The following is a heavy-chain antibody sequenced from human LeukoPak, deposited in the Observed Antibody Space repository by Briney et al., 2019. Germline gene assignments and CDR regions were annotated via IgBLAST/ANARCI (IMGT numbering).Heavy chain of an antibody. CDR2: IAGSDADT. J-gene: IGHJ5*02. CDR1: GFTFSNYP. CDR3: AKTSVLGINWFDT. V-gene: IGHV3-23*01. Sequence: PGGSLRLSCAASGFTFSNYPMSWVRQAPGKGLEWVSLIAGSDADTFYADSVKGRFTIPRDDYKNTLYLQMTSLRADDTAVYYCAKTSVLGINWFDTWGQGTRLTVSS. D-gene: IGHD2-2*01.